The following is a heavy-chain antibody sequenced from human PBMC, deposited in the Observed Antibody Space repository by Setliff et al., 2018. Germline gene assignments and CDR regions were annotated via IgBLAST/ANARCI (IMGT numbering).Heavy chain of an antibody. J-gene: IGHJ6*02. CDR1: GFTFSSSA. CDR2: ISSTITST. V-gene: IGHV3-23*01. CDR3: AKHGAYNDFLTGYNFYYDMDV. D-gene: IGHD3-9*01. Sequence: QPGGSLRLSCAASGFTFSSSAMAWVRQAPGKGLEWVSAISSTITSTYYADSVKGRFTISRDNSKNTLYLQMNSLRAEDTAVYYCAKHGAYNDFLTGYNFYYDMDVWGRGTTVTVSS.